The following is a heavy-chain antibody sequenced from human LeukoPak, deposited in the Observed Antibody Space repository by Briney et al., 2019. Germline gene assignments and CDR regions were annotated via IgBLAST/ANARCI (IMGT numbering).Heavy chain of an antibody. CDR1: GYTFTSYG. Sequence: ASVKVSCKASGYTFTSYGISWVRQAPGQGLEWMGWISAYNGNTNYAQKLQGRVTMTTDTSTSTAYMELRSLRSDDTAVYYCAGSLGYCTSNVCYLKYWGQGTLVTVSS. CDR2: ISAYNGNT. J-gene: IGHJ4*02. CDR3: AGSLGYCTSNVCYLKY. D-gene: IGHD2-8*01. V-gene: IGHV1-18*01.